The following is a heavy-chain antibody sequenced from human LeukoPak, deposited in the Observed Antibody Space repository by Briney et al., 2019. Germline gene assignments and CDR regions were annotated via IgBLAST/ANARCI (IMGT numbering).Heavy chain of an antibody. V-gene: IGHV3-23*01. CDR3: AKGADYDFWSGYYTGVFDI. CDR2: ISGSGDNT. Sequence: GGSLRLSCAASGFTFKSYAMSWVRQAPGKGLEWVSSISGSGDNTYYADSVKGRFTISRDNSKNTLRLQINSLRADDTALYYCAKGADYDFWSGYYTGVFDIWGQGTMVTVSS. D-gene: IGHD3-3*01. CDR1: GFTFKSYA. J-gene: IGHJ3*02.